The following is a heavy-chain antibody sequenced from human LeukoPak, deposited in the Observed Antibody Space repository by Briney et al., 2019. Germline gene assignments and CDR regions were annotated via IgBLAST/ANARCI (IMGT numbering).Heavy chain of an antibody. CDR2: ISSSDSTI. V-gene: IGHV3-48*04. CDR1: GFTFSSYS. D-gene: IGHD6-6*01. J-gene: IGHJ6*04. Sequence: PGGSLRLSCAASGFTFSSYSMSWVRQAPGKGLEWVSYISSSDSTIYYADSVKGRFTISRDNAKTSLYLQMNSLRAEDTAVYYCARGRISAEIAYYYGMDVWGKGTTVTVSS. CDR3: ARGRISAEIAYYYGMDV.